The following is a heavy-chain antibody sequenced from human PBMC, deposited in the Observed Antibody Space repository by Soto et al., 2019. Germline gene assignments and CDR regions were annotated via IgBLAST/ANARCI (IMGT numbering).Heavy chain of an antibody. CDR2: ISSSSGYI. D-gene: IGHD3-22*01. V-gene: IGHV3-21*01. Sequence: EVQLVESGGGLVKPGGSLRLSCAASGFTFSSYSMNWVRQAPGKGLEWVSSISSSSGYIYYADSVKGRFTISRDNAKNSLYLKMNSLRAEDTAVYYCASHPRDSSGYWYYFDYWGQGTLVTVSS. CDR3: ASHPRDSSGYWYYFDY. CDR1: GFTFSSYS. J-gene: IGHJ4*02.